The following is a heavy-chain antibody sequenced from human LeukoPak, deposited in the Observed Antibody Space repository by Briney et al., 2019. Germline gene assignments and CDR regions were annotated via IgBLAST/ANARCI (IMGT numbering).Heavy chain of an antibody. V-gene: IGHV5-10-1*01. CDR3: ARRRFDYGGNSLDY. J-gene: IGHJ4*02. CDR1: GYSFTSYW. D-gene: IGHD4-23*01. CDR2: IDPRDSYT. Sequence: GESLRISCNGSGYSFTSYWITWVRQMSGKGLEWMGRIDPRDSYTKYSPSFQGHVTISVDKSISTAYLQWSSLKASDTAMYYCARRRFDYGGNSLDYWGQGTLVTVSS.